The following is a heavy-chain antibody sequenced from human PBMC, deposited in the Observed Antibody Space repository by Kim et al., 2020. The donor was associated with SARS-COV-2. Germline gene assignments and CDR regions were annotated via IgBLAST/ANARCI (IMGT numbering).Heavy chain of an antibody. CDR2: ISSSSSTI. J-gene: IGHJ5*02. V-gene: IGHV3-48*01. CDR1: GFTFSSYS. D-gene: IGHD3-10*01. CDR3: ARRGYYGPGTYNLFDP. Sequence: GGSLRLSCAASGFTFSSYSMNWVRQAPGKGLEWVSYISSSSSTIYYADSVKGRFTISRDNAKNSLYLQMNSLRAEDMAVYYCARRGYYGPGTYNLFDPWREGPLVSVS.